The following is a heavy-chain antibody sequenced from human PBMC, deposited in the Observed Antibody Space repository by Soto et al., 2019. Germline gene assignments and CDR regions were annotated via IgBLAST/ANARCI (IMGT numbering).Heavy chain of an antibody. CDR2: TNWNGRTR. CDR3: ARASPRGRYFDWLIFPLGH. D-gene: IGHD3-9*01. Sequence: EVQLVESGGGVIRPGGSLRLSCAASGFTFDDYGMSWVRQVPGKGLEWVAGTNWNGRTRNYADSVKGRFTISRDTAKNSLYMQMNSLRAEDTALYFCARASPRGRYFDWLIFPLGHWGQGTLVTVSS. J-gene: IGHJ4*02. V-gene: IGHV3-20*04. CDR1: GFTFDDYG.